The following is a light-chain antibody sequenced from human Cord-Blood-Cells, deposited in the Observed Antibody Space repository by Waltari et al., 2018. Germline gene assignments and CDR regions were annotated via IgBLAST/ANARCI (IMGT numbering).Light chain of an antibody. Sequence: QSVLTQPPSVSGAPGQRVTISCPGSSSNIGAGYDVHWYQPLPGTAPKLLIYGNSKRPSGVPDRFSGSKSGTSASLAITGLQAEDEADYYCQSYDSSLSGWVFGGGTKLTVL. CDR3: QSYDSSLSGWV. CDR2: GNS. V-gene: IGLV1-40*01. CDR1: SSNIGAGYD. J-gene: IGLJ3*02.